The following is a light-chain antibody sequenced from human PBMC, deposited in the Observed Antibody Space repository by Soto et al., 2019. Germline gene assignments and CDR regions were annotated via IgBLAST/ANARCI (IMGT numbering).Light chain of an antibody. V-gene: IGKV1-9*01. CDR1: QGLSSY. Sequence: DIQLTQSPASLSASVGDRVTITCRASQGLSSYLAWYQQKPGRAPNLLIYAASTLQSGIPSRFSGSGSGTDFTLTISSLQPEDSETYYCQQLYSYPITFGQGTRVEIK. CDR2: AAS. J-gene: IGKJ5*01. CDR3: QQLYSYPIT.